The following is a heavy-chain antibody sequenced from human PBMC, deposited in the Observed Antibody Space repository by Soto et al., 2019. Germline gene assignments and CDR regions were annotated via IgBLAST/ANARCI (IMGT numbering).Heavy chain of an antibody. Sequence: VEVACTASGGTFSSYAISWVRQAPGQGLEWMGGIIPIFGTANYAQKFQGRVTITADESTSTAYMELSSLRSEDTAVYYCARELGVNDAFDIWGQGTMGT. CDR3: ARELGVNDAFDI. CDR1: GGTFSSYA. J-gene: IGHJ3*02. V-gene: IGHV1-69*01. CDR2: IIPIFGTA. D-gene: IGHD1-26*01.